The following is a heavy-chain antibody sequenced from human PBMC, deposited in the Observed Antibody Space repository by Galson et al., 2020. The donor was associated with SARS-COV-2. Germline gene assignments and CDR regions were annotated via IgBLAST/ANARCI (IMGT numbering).Heavy chain of an antibody. J-gene: IGHJ6*02. CDR2: ISWNSGSI. V-gene: IGHV3-9*01. D-gene: IGHD3-16*01. Sequence: SLKISCAASGFTFDDYAMHWVRHAPGKGLEWVSGISWNSGSIGYADSVKGRFTISRDNAKNSLYLQMNSLKAEDTALYYCAKVLSPFGYYYYGMDVWGQGTTVTVSS. CDR3: AKVLSPFGYYYYGMDV. CDR1: GFTFDDYA.